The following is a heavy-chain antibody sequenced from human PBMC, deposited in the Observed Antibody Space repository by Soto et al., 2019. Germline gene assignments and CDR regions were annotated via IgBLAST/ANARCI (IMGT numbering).Heavy chain of an antibody. CDR1: GFTVSSNY. Sequence: GGSLRLSCAASGFTVSSNYMSWVRQAPGKGLEWVSVIYSGGSTYYADSVKGRFTISRHNSKNTLYLQMNSLRAEDTAVYYCARGVQWLVRHYYYYMDVWGKGTTVNVSS. CDR3: ARGVQWLVRHYYYYMDV. CDR2: IYSGGST. D-gene: IGHD6-19*01. J-gene: IGHJ6*03. V-gene: IGHV3-53*04.